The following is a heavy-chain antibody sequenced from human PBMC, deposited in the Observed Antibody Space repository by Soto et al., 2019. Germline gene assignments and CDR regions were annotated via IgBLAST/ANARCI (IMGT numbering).Heavy chain of an antibody. D-gene: IGHD3-3*01. J-gene: IGHJ4*02. V-gene: IGHV4-39*01. CDR3: ARHIRESEQDFWSRHGYYFDY. CDR1: GGSISSSSYY. Sequence: QLQLQESGPGLVKPSETLSLTCTVSGGSISSSSYYWGWIRQPPGKGLEWIGSIYYSGSTYYNPSLKSRLTISIDTSQNQLSLKLSSVTAADTAVYSCARHIRESEQDFWSRHGYYFDYWGQGTLVTVSS. CDR2: IYYSGST.